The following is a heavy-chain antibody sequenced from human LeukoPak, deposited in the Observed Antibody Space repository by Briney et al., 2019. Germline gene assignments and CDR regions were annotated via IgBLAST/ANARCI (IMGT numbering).Heavy chain of an antibody. Sequence: GGSLRLSCAASGFTFSSYGMHWVRQAPGKGLEWVAVIWYDGSNKYYADSVKGRFTISRDNSKNTLCLQMNSLRAEDTAVYYCARRSMVTTPYYYYGMDVWGKGTTVTVSS. D-gene: IGHD4-17*01. CDR2: IWYDGSNK. J-gene: IGHJ6*04. V-gene: IGHV3-33*01. CDR1: GFTFSSYG. CDR3: ARRSMVTTPYYYYGMDV.